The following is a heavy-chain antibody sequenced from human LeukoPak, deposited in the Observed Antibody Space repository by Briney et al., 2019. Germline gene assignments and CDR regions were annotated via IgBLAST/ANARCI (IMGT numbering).Heavy chain of an antibody. J-gene: IGHJ4*02. V-gene: IGHV1-46*01. D-gene: IGHD3-16*01. CDR1: GYTFTNNW. CDR3: ARERRAWGEDF. CDR2: INPTGTST. Sequence: ASVKISCKTSGYTFTNNWMHWVRQAPGQGLEWVGVINPTGTSTLYAQNFQGRVTVTTDTSTSTVYMQLSSLASEDTAVYYCARERRAWGEDFWGQGTLVTVSS.